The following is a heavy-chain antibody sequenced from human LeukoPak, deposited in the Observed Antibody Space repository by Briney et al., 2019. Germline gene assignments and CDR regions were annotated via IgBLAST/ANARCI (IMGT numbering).Heavy chain of an antibody. CDR2: INHSGST. CDR3: ASWVNGSSHIDY. D-gene: IGHD6-13*01. CDR1: GGSFSGYY. V-gene: IGHV4-34*01. J-gene: IGHJ4*02. Sequence: LETLSLTCAVYGGSFSGYYWRWIRQPPGKGLEWIGEINHSGSTNYNPSLKSRVTISVDTTKNQFSLKLSSVTAADTAVYYCASWVNGSSHIDYWGQGTLVTVSS.